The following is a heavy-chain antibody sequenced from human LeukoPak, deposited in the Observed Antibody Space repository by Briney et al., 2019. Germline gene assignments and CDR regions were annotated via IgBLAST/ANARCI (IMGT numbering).Heavy chain of an antibody. CDR1: GGSISSSSYY. Sequence: SETLSLTCTVSGGSISSSSYYWGWIRQPPGKGLEWIGSIYYSGSTYYNPSLKSRVTISVDTSKNQFSLKLSSVTAADTAVYYCARVGVHYGSGSYYKRSYYYMDVCGKGTTVTVSS. D-gene: IGHD3-10*01. V-gene: IGHV4-39*07. CDR3: ARVGVHYGSGSYYKRSYYYMDV. J-gene: IGHJ6*03. CDR2: IYYSGST.